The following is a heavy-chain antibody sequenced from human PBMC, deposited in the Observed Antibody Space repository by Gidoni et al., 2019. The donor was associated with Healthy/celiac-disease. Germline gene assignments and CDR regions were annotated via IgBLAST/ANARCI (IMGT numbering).Heavy chain of an antibody. CDR3: ARDVGPIFGVVIGYYYGMDV. CDR1: GGTFSSYA. J-gene: IGHJ6*02. CDR2: IIPIFGTA. V-gene: IGHV1-69*06. D-gene: IGHD3-3*01. Sequence: QVQLVQSGAEVKKPGSSVKVSCKASGGTFSSYAISWVRQAPGQGLEWMGGIIPIFGTANYAQKFQGRDTITADKSTSTAYMELSSLRSEDTAVYYCARDVGPIFGVVIGYYYGMDVWGQGTTVTVSS.